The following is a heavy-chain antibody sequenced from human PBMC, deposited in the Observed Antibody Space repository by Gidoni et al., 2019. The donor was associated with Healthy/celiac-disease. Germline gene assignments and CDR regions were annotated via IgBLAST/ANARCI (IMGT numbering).Heavy chain of an antibody. CDR1: GFTFSSYA. D-gene: IGHD2-21*02. CDR3: AKGLGNIVVVTDY. J-gene: IGHJ4*02. Sequence: EVQLLESGGGLVQPGGSLSLSCAASGFTFSSYAMSWVRQAPGKGLEWVSAISGSGGSTYYADSVKGRFTISRDNSKNTLYLQMNSLRAEDTAVYYCAKGLGNIVVVTDYWGQGTLVTVSS. CDR2: ISGSGGST. V-gene: IGHV3-23*01.